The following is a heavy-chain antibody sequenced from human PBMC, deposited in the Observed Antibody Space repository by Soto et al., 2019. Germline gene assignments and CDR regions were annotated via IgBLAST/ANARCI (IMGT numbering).Heavy chain of an antibody. V-gene: IGHV4-39*01. CDR2: IYYSGST. CDR3: ARLPPYGSGSYYYYGMDV. D-gene: IGHD3-10*01. J-gene: IGHJ6*02. Sequence: SETLSLTCTVSGGSISSSSYYWGWIRQPPGKGLEWIGSIYYSGSTYYNPSLKSRVTISVDTSKNQFSLKLSSVTAADTAVYYCARLPPYGSGSYYYYGMDVWCQGTTVT. CDR1: GGSISSSSYY.